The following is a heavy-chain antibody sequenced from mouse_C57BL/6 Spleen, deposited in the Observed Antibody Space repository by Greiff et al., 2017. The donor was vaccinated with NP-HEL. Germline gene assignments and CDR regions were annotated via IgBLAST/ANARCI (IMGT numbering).Heavy chain of an antibody. CDR1: GYTFTSYW. CDR2: IDPSDSET. V-gene: IGHV1-52*01. Sequence: QVQLQQPGAELVRPGSSVKLSCKASGYTFTSYWMHWVKQRPIQGLAWIGNIDPSDSETHYNQKFKDKATLTVDKSSSTAYMQLSSLTSEDSAVYYCARWYYGSSYWYFDVWGTGTTVTVSS. CDR3: ARWYYGSSYWYFDV. J-gene: IGHJ1*03. D-gene: IGHD1-1*01.